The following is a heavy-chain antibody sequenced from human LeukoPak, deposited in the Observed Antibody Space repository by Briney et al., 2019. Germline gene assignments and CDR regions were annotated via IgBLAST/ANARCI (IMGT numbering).Heavy chain of an antibody. V-gene: IGHV3-21*04. CDR3: ARDYYGGSH. CDR1: RFTFSSYS. Sequence: GGSLRLSCAASRFTFSSYSMNWVRQAPGKGLEWVSSISSSGSYIYYADSVKGRFTISRDNAKNSLYLQMNSLRAEDTAVYYCARDYYGGSHWGQGTLVTVSS. D-gene: IGHD3-10*01. CDR2: ISSSGSYI. J-gene: IGHJ4*02.